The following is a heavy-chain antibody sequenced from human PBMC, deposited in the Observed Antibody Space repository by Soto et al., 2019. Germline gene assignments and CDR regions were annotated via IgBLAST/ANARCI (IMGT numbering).Heavy chain of an antibody. CDR2: ISYSGST. Sequence: PETLSLTCTVSGGSIRSYYWTWIRQPPGTGLEWLGYISYSGSTFYNPSLKSRVTISIHTSKSQFSLQLTSVTAADTAVYYCARGAADTAMVDSWGQGTLVTVSS. D-gene: IGHD5-18*01. CDR1: GGSIRSYY. V-gene: IGHV4-59*01. CDR3: ARGAADTAMVDS. J-gene: IGHJ4*02.